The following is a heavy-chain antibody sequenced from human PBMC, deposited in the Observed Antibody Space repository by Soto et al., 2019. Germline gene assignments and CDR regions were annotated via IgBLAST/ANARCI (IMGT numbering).Heavy chain of an antibody. CDR3: AKLAGVTGGHDAFDI. Sequence: GGSLRLSCAASGFTFSSYGMHWVRQTPGKGLEWVAVISYDGSNKYYADSVKGRFTISRDNSKNTLYLQMNSLRAEDTAVYYCAKLAGVTGGHDAFDIWGQGTMVTVSS. V-gene: IGHV3-30*18. CDR2: ISYDGSNK. CDR1: GFTFSSYG. D-gene: IGHD7-27*01. J-gene: IGHJ3*02.